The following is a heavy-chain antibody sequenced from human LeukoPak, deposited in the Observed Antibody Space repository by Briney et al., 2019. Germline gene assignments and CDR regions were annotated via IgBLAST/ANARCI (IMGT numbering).Heavy chain of an antibody. V-gene: IGHV3-23*01. CDR3: AKVALLWFGEPDYYMDV. CDR2: ISGSGGIT. D-gene: IGHD3-10*01. J-gene: IGHJ6*03. Sequence: PGGSLRLSCAASGFTFSSYAMSWVRQAPGKGLEWVSAISGSGGITSYADSVKGRFTISRDNSKNTLYLQMNSLRAEDTAVYYCAKVALLWFGEPDYYMDVWGKGTTVTVSS. CDR1: GFTFSSYA.